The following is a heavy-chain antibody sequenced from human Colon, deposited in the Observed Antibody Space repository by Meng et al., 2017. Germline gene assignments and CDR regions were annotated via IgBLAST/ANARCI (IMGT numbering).Heavy chain of an antibody. J-gene: IGHJ4*02. CDR3: ARDNDGWSPFDY. CDR1: GGSISSYY. D-gene: IGHD6-19*01. V-gene: IGHV4-59*01. CDR2: IYHSATT. Sequence: SETLSLTCTVSGGSISSYYWSWIRQPPGKGLEWIGYIYHSATTNYNPSLKSRVTISVDSSNNQFSLKLSSVTAADTAVYYCARDNDGWSPFDYWGQGTLVTVYS.